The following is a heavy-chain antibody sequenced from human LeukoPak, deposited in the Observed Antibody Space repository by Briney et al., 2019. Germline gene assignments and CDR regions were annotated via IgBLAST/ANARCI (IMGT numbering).Heavy chain of an antibody. V-gene: IGHV1-2*02. J-gene: IGHJ1*01. D-gene: IGHD3-22*01. CDR1: GYTFTGYY. CDR3: ARGIYDSSDFEYFQH. CDR2: INPNSGGT. Sequence: ASVKVSCKASGYTFTGYYMHWVRQATGQGLEWMGWINPNSGGTNYAQKFQGRVTMTRDTSISTAYMVLSRLRSDDTAVYYCARGIYDSSDFEYFQHWGQGTLVTVSS.